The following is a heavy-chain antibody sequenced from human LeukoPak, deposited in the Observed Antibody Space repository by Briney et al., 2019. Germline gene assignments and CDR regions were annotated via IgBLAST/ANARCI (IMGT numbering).Heavy chain of an antibody. V-gene: IGHV4-59*08. D-gene: IGHD3-22*01. CDR1: GGSISSYY. CDR2: IYYSGST. J-gene: IGHJ4*02. Sequence: PSETLSLTCTVSGGSISSYYWSWIRQPPGKGLEWIGYIYYSGSTNYNPSLKSRDTISVDTSKNQFSLKLSSVTAADTAVYCCASYYDSSGYYYWGQGTLVTVSS. CDR3: ASYYDSSGYYY.